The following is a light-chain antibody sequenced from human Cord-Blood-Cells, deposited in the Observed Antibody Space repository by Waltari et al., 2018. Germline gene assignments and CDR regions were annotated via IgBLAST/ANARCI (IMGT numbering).Light chain of an antibody. J-gene: IGKJ2*01. CDR2: WAS. CDR1: PSVLYSSNNKNY. V-gene: IGKV4-1*01. Sequence: DIVMTQSPDSLAVSLGARDPINCKSSPSVLYSSNNKNYLAWYQQKPGQPPKLLIYWASTRESGVPDRFSGSGSGTDFTLTISSLQAEDVAVYYCQQYYSTPYTFGQGTKLEIK. CDR3: QQYYSTPYT.